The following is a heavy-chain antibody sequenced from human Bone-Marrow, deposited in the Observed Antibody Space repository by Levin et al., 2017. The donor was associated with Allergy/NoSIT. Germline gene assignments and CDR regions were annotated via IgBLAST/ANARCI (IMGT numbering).Heavy chain of an antibody. CDR3: ARGSGFYFSSDAFDH. J-gene: IGHJ3*01. V-gene: IGHV3-48*01. Sequence: SGGSLRLYCAASGFTFSEYSMNWVRQAPGKGLEWLSYTSGTSSHIYYADSVKGRFTISRDNGKNSLFLQMNSLRAEDTAVYFCARGSGFYFSSDAFDHWGQGTMVTVSS. CDR1: GFTFSEYS. CDR2: TSGTSSHI. D-gene: IGHD6-19*01.